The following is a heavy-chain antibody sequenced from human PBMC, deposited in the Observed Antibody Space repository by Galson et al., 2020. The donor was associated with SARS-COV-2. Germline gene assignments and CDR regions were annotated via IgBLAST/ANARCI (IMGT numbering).Heavy chain of an antibody. CDR2: INHSGST. CDR3: ARSTTVTPFYYYYYGMDV. CDR1: GGSFSGYY. J-gene: IGHJ6*02. Sequence: SETLSLTCAVYGGSFSGYYWSWIRQPPGKGLEWIGEINHSGSTNYNPSLKSRVTISVDTSKNQFSLKLSSVTAADTAVYYCARSTTVTPFYYYYYGMDVWGQGTTVTVSS. V-gene: IGHV4-34*01. D-gene: IGHD4-17*01.